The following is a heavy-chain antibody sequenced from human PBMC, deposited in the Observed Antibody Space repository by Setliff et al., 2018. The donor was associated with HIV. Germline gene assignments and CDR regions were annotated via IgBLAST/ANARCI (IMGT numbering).Heavy chain of an antibody. Sequence: GGSLRLSCAASGFTFSSYWMSWVRQAPGKGLEWVANIKQDGSDKHYVDSVKGRFTISRDNSKNTLYLQMNSLRAEDTAVYYCAGESSIAVAEYFQHWGQGTLVTVSS. D-gene: IGHD6-19*01. V-gene: IGHV3-7*03. CDR2: IKQDGSDK. J-gene: IGHJ1*01. CDR3: AGESSIAVAEYFQH. CDR1: GFTFSSYW.